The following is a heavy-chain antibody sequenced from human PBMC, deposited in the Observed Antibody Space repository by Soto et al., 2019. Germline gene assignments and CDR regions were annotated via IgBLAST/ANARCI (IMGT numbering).Heavy chain of an antibody. V-gene: IGHV1-2*02. CDR2: VNPNGGDT. CDR3: VRDSDRWTYGLGSWLE. J-gene: IGHJ4*02. D-gene: IGHD3-10*01. CDR1: GYTFTEYY. Sequence: GASVKVSCKASGYTFTEYYIHWVRQAPGQGPEWMGWVNPNGGDTNYAQKFRGRVTMTTDTSIVTAYMELSRLRSDDTATYYCVRDSDRWTYGLGSWLEWGQGTPVTVPS.